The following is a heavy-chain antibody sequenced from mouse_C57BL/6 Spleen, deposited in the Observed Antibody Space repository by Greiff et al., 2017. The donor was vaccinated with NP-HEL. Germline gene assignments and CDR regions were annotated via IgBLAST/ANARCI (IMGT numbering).Heavy chain of an antibody. V-gene: IGHV1-54*01. Sequence: VQLQQSGAELVRPGTSVKVSCKASGYAFTNYLIEWVKQRPGQGLEWIGVINPGSGGTNYNEKFKGKATLTADKSSSTAYMQLSSLTSEDSAVYFCARGLFDYWGQGTNLTVSS. CDR2: INPGSGGT. CDR1: GYAFTNYL. CDR3: ARGLFDY. J-gene: IGHJ2*01.